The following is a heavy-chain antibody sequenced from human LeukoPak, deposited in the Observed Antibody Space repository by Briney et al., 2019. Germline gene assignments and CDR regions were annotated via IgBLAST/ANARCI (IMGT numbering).Heavy chain of an antibody. CDR3: AKDYGTTGYYRGGFFDY. Sequence: GGSLRLSCAASGFTFSRTGIHWVRQAPGKGLEWVALIYYDGSNQFYADSVKGRFTISRDNPKNMVFLHLNSLRDEDTAVYFCAKDYGTTGYYRGGFFDYWGQGALVTVSS. V-gene: IGHV3-33*06. J-gene: IGHJ4*02. CDR2: IYYDGSNQ. D-gene: IGHD2-15*01. CDR1: GFTFSRTG.